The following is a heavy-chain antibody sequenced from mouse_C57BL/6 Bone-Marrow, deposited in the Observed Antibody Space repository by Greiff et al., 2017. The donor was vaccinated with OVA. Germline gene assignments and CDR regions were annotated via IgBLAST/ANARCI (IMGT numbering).Heavy chain of an antibody. Sequence: QVQLQQPGAELVKPGASVKLSCKASGYTFTSYWMHWVKQRPGRGLEWIGNIDPSDSETHYNQKFKDKATLTVDKSSSTAYMQLSSLTSEDSAVYYCARRYYDYDGGFAYWGQGTLVTVSA. D-gene: IGHD2-4*01. J-gene: IGHJ3*01. V-gene: IGHV1-52*01. CDR1: GYTFTSYW. CDR3: ARRYYDYDGGFAY. CDR2: IDPSDSET.